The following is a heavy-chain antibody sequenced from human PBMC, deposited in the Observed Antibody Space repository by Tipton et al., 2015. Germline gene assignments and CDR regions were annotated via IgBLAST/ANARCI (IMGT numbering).Heavy chain of an antibody. V-gene: IGHV4-61*01. D-gene: IGHD1/OR15-1a*01. CDR2: ISFSDTT. CDR1: GGSVSSGSYY. Sequence: TLSLTCTVSGGSVSSGSYYWSWIRQPPGKGLEWIGYISFSDTTHYNPSLKSRITISLNTSKNQFSLKMSSVTAADTAVYFCARDLEHGVDVWGQGTTVTVSS. J-gene: IGHJ6*01. CDR3: ARDLEHGVDV.